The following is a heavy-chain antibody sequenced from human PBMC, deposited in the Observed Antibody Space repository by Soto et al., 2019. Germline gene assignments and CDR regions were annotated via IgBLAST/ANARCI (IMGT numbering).Heavy chain of an antibody. CDR3: AGCSGSYYNAPDAFDI. CDR1: GYTFTSYG. V-gene: IGHV1-18*01. J-gene: IGHJ3*02. CDR2: ISAYNGNT. Sequence: ASVKVSCKASGYTFTSYGISWVRQAPGQGLEWMGWISAYNGNTNYAQKLQGRVTMTTDTSTSTAYMELRSLRSDDTAVYYCAGCSGSYYNAPDAFDIWGQGTMVTVSS. D-gene: IGHD3-10*02.